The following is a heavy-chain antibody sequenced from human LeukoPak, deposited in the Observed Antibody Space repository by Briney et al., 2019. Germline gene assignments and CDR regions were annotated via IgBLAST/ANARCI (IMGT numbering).Heavy chain of an antibody. J-gene: IGHJ1*01. D-gene: IGHD3-22*01. V-gene: IGHV3-23*01. CDR1: GFTFSSYW. Sequence: GGSLRLSCAASGFTFSSYWMHWVRQAPGKGLEWVSAISGSSSSTYYADSVKGRFTISRDNSKNTLYLQMNSLRAEDTAVYYCARDLGYYDSSGDYRGAEYFQHWGQGTLVTVSS. CDR3: ARDLGYYDSSGDYRGAEYFQH. CDR2: ISGSSSST.